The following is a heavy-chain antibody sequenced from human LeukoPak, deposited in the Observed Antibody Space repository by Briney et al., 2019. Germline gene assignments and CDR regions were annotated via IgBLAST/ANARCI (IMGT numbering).Heavy chain of an antibody. CDR1: GFIFSDYG. Sequence: GGSLRLSCAASGFIFSDYGMHWVRQAPGKGLDWVAFIRYDASNKYYADSVKGRFTISRGNSKNTLYLQMNSLKPEDTAVYYCAKSHQLLSDWGQGTLVTVSS. V-gene: IGHV3-30*02. J-gene: IGHJ4*02. D-gene: IGHD2-2*01. CDR2: IRYDASNK. CDR3: AKSHQLLSD.